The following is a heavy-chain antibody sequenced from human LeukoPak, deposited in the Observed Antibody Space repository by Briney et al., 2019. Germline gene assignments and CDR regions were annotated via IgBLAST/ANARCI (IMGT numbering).Heavy chain of an antibody. CDR3: ARGTAAASVSFDP. J-gene: IGHJ5*02. CDR2: IYYSGST. V-gene: IGHV4-30-4*01. CDR1: GGSISSGDYY. D-gene: IGHD6-13*01. Sequence: SETLSLTCTVSGGSISSGDYYWSWIRQPPGKGLGWIGYIYYSGSTYYNPSLKSRVTISVDTSKNQFSLKLSSVTAADTAVYYCARGTAAASVSFDPWGQGTLVTVSS.